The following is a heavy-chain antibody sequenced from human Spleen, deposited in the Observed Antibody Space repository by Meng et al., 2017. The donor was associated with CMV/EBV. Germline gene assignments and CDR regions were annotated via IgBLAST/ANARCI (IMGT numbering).Heavy chain of an antibody. D-gene: IGHD3-3*01. J-gene: IGHJ6*02. CDR1: GFHFDKYN. CDR2: ITSGSSIT. Sequence: GGSLRLSCAASGFHFDKYNMHWVRQAPGKGPEWISYITSGSSITYYADSMKGRFTISRDNAKNLLFLQMNSLRAEDTAVYYCAGFGVAITNGLDVWGQGTTVTVSS. CDR3: AGFGVAITNGLDV. V-gene: IGHV3-21*05.